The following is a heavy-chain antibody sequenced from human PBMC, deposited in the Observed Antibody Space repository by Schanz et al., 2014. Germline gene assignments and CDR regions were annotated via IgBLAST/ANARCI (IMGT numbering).Heavy chain of an antibody. CDR3: AKDYRTGAIDY. J-gene: IGHJ4*02. V-gene: IGHV3-7*01. D-gene: IGHD7-27*01. Sequence: EVQLVESGGCLVQPGGSLRLSCAASGFTFSNYWMSWVRQAPGKGLEWVAYIKHDGSEKYHVDSVKGRFTISRDNAKGSVYLQMNSLRAEDTAVYYCAKDYRTGAIDYWGQGTLVTVSS. CDR1: GFTFSNYW. CDR2: IKHDGSEK.